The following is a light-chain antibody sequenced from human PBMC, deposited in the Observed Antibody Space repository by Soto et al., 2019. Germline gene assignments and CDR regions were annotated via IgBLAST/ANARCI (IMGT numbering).Light chain of an antibody. CDR3: QQYGSTPVT. CDR2: GAT. Sequence: EIVLTQSPGTLSLSPGEGDTLSCRASRSVDNNFLAWYQQKPGQAPRLLIYGATSRATGIPDRFSGSGSGTDFTLTISRLEPEDFAVYFCQQYGSTPVTFGQGTKVQIK. V-gene: IGKV3-20*01. J-gene: IGKJ1*01. CDR1: RSVDNNF.